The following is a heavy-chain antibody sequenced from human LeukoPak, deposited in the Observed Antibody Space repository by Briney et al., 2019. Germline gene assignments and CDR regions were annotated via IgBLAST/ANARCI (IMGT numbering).Heavy chain of an antibody. CDR2: IYYSGST. CDR3: ARGRDHGDYGY. Sequence: PSETLSLTCTVSGGSISSSSYYWGWIRQPPGKGLEWIGSIYYSGSTYYNPSLKSRVTISVDTSKNQFSLKLSSVTAADTAVYYCARGRDHGDYGYWGQGTLVTVSS. J-gene: IGHJ4*02. CDR1: GGSISSSSYY. D-gene: IGHD4-17*01. V-gene: IGHV4-39*07.